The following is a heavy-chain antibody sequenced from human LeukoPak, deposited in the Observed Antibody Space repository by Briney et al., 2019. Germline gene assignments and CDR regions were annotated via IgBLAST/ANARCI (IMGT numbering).Heavy chain of an antibody. V-gene: IGHV1-2*02. CDR3: ASDHTRLAAREF. CDR2: IDPNSGDT. Sequence: GASVKVSCKASGYTFTGYYMHWVRQAPGQGLEWMGWIDPNSGDTKYAQKFQGRVTMTRDTSISTAYMELSRLRSDDTAVYYYASDHTRLAAREFWGQGTLVTVSS. CDR1: GYTFTGYY. D-gene: IGHD6-6*01. J-gene: IGHJ4*02.